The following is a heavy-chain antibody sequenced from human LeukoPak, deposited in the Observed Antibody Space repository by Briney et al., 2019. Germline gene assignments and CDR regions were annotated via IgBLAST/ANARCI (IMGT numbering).Heavy chain of an antibody. D-gene: IGHD3-16*02. V-gene: IGHV4-59*01. Sequence: PSETLSLTCTVSGGSISSYYWSWIRQPPGKGLEWIGYIYYSGSTNYNPSLKSRVTISVDTSKNQFSPKLSSVTAADTAVYYCARGEITFGGVIGQFGYWGQGTLVTVSS. CDR1: GGSISSYY. J-gene: IGHJ4*02. CDR2: IYYSGST. CDR3: ARGEITFGGVIGQFGY.